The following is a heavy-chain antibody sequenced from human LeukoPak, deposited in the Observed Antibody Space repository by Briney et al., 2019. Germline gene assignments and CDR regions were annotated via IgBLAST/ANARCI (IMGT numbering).Heavy chain of an antibody. D-gene: IGHD5-18*01. CDR1: GFTFSSYA. J-gene: IGHJ4*02. Sequence: SGGSLRLSCAASGFTFSSYAMSWVRQAPGKGLEWVSAISGSGGSTYYADSVKGRFTNSRDNSKNTLYLQMNSLRAEDTAVYYCAKGVSLQLWSLDYWGQGTLVTVSS. CDR3: AKGVSLQLWSLDY. V-gene: IGHV3-23*01. CDR2: ISGSGGST.